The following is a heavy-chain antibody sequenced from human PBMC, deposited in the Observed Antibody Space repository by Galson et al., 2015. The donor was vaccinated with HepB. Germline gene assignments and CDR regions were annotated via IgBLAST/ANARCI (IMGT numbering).Heavy chain of an antibody. CDR1: GFTFTSSA. J-gene: IGHJ6*03. V-gene: IGHV1-58*02. CDR2: IVVGSGNT. CDR3: AAGRRYYYYYYMDV. Sequence: SVKVSCKASGFTFTSSAMQWVRQARGQRLEWIGWIVVGSGNTNYAQKFQERVTITRDMSTSTAYMELSSLRSEDTAVYYCAAGRRYYYYYYMDVWGKGTTVTVSS.